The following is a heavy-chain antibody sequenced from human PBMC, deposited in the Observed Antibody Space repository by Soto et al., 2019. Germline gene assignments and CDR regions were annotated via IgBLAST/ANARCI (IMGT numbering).Heavy chain of an antibody. J-gene: IGHJ4*02. Sequence: QVQLRESGPGLVKSSETLSLTCTVSHGSLSPHYWSWIRQPAGKGLEWVGRVFSSGITKYNPSLRGRVTRSVETSKNLFSLNLTSVTAADTAIYYCARARANTWYDFASWGRGVPVTVPS. D-gene: IGHD6-13*01. CDR2: VFSSGIT. V-gene: IGHV4-4*07. CDR3: ARARANTWYDFAS. CDR1: HGSLSPHY.